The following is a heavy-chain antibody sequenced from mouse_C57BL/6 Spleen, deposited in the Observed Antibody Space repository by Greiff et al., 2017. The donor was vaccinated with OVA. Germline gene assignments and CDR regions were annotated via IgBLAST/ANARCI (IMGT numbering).Heavy chain of an antibody. J-gene: IGHJ2*01. Sequence: EVKLVESGPGLVKPSQSLSLTCSVTGYSITSGYYWNWIRQFPGNKLEWMGYISYDGSNNYNPSLKNRISITRDTSKNQFFLKLNSVTTEDTATYYCARVDYGSLYYFDYWGQGTTLTVSS. CDR2: ISYDGSN. V-gene: IGHV3-6*01. CDR1: GYSITSGYY. D-gene: IGHD1-1*01. CDR3: ARVDYGSLYYFDY.